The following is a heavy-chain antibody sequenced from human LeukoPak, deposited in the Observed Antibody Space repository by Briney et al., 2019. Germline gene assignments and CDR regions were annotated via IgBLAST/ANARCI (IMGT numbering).Heavy chain of an antibody. CDR1: GFTFSSYS. D-gene: IGHD1-26*01. J-gene: IGHJ5*02. Sequence: GGSLRLSCAASGFTFSSYSMNWVRQAPGKGLEWVSSISSSTSYKYYADSVKGRFTISRDNAENSLYLQMNSLRAEDTAVYYCVRLSWELGDGGVTWGQGTLVTVSS. CDR2: ISSSTSYK. CDR3: VRLSWELGDGGVT. V-gene: IGHV3-21*01.